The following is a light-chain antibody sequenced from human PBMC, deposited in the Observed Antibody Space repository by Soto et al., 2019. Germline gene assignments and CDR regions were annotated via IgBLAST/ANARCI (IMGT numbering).Light chain of an antibody. J-gene: IGKJ4*01. CDR1: QDLDNY. CDR2: DAS. Sequence: EIVLTQSPATLSLSPGERVTLSCRASQDLDNYLVWYQHKPGQAPRLLMYDASKRATGIPVRFSGSGSATEFTLTISSLQPEDSALYYCQQRRDWPRTFGGGTKVEIK. V-gene: IGKV3-11*01. CDR3: QQRRDWPRT.